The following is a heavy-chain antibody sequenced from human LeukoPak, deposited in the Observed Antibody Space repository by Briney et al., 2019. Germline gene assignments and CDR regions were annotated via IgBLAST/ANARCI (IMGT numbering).Heavy chain of an antibody. CDR2: ISSSGSTI. J-gene: IGHJ4*02. CDR3: ATTAPPDYYDSSGHY. Sequence: GGSLRLSCAASGFTFRNYNMNWIRQAPGKGLEWVSYISSSGSTIYYADSVKGRFTISRDNAKNSLYLQMNSLRAEDTAVYYCATTAPPDYYDSSGHYWGQGTLVTVSS. V-gene: IGHV3-11*01. D-gene: IGHD3-22*01. CDR1: GFTFRNYN.